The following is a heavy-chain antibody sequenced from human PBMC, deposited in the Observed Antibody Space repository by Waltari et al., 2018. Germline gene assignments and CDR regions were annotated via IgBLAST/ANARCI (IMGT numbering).Heavy chain of an antibody. Sequence: QVQLQESGPGLVKPSETLSLTCTVSGYSINSGYYWGWVRQPPGKGLEWIASIYYTGSTYYNPSLRSRVTISIDTSKNQFSLNLRSVTAADTAVYFCARDPSKGPSYWYFDFWGRGTLVTVSS. CDR1: GYSINSGYY. CDR3: ARDPSKGPSYWYFDF. V-gene: IGHV4-38-2*02. CDR2: IYYTGST. J-gene: IGHJ2*01.